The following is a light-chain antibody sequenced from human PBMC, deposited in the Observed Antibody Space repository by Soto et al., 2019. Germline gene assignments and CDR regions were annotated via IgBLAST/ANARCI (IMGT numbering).Light chain of an antibody. CDR3: QQYKDYPLT. CDR2: KTS. V-gene: IGKV1-5*03. J-gene: IGKJ4*01. Sequence: DFQMTQSPSTLSASIGDGVTISCRASQSIDSSLGWYQQKPGRAPKVIITKTSILEGGVPSRFSGSVSGTEFTLTITNLQHEDFATYYCQQYKDYPLTFGGGTKVDIK. CDR1: QSIDSS.